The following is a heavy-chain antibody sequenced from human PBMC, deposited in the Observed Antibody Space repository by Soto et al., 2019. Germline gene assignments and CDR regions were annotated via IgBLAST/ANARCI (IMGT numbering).Heavy chain of an antibody. V-gene: IGHV3-7*03. CDR3: ADWGGHDYNY. J-gene: IGHJ4*02. Sequence: EVQLLGSGGGLVQPGGSLRLSCVGSGFTFSTYWMNWVRQAPGKGLEWVANINPDGNVGTYVDSVRGRFITSRDNAKNSLYPQMNSLRADETAVFFSADWGGHDYNYWDQGIMLSASS. D-gene: IGHD4-4*01. CDR1: GFTFSTYW. CDR2: INPDGNVG.